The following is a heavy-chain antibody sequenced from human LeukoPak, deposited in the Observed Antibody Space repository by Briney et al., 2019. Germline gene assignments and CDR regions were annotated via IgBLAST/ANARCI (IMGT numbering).Heavy chain of an antibody. J-gene: IGHJ4*02. CDR2: ISGSGGST. D-gene: IGHD3-10*01. Sequence: PGGSLRLSCAASGFTFSSYAMSWVRQAPGKGLEWVSAISGSGGSTYYADSVKGRFTISRDNSKNTLYLQMNSLKTEDTAVYYCTTIITMVRGVIIMAKSDYWGQGTLVTVSS. V-gene: IGHV3-23*01. CDR3: TTIITMVRGVIIMAKSDY. CDR1: GFTFSSYA.